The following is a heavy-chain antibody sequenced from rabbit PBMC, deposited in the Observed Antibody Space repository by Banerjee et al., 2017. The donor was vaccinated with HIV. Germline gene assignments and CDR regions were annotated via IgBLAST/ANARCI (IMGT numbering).Heavy chain of an antibody. J-gene: IGHJ4*01. D-gene: IGHD6-1*01. Sequence: QEQLEESGGDLVKPEGSLTLTCKASGFSLSSRYWMCWVRQAPGKGPEWIACIYTGSGNTVYATWAKGRLTISKTSSTTVTLQMTSLTAAHTATYFCARDIHYGGGYGYFNLWGPGTLVTVS. CDR1: GFSLSSRYW. CDR2: IYTGSGNT. CDR3: ARDIHYGGGYGYFNL. V-gene: IGHV1S45*01.